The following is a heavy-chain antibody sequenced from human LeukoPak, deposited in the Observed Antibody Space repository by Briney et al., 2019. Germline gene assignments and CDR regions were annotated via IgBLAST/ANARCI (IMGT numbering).Heavy chain of an antibody. V-gene: IGHV3-23*01. D-gene: IGHD3-9*01. CDR1: GFTFSSYA. CDR3: AKWGDYDILTGYYDSDY. J-gene: IGHJ4*02. Sequence: GGSLRLSCAASGFTFSSYAMSWVRQAPGKGLEWVSAISGSGGSTYYADSVKGRFTISRDNSKNTLYLQMNSLRAEDTAVYYCAKWGDYDILTGYYDSDYWGQGTLVTVSS. CDR2: ISGSGGST.